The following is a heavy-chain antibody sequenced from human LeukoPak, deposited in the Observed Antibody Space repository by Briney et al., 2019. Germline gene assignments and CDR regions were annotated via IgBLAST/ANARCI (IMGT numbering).Heavy chain of an antibody. Sequence: QAGGSLRLSCAASGFTFSNYGMTWVRQAPGKGLEWVSGLSGSGTITFYADSVKGRFTISRDNSKNTLYLQMNSLRAEDTAVYYCAKDGGGGDCYFDYWGQGTLVTVSS. V-gene: IGHV3-23*01. D-gene: IGHD2-21*02. CDR1: GFTFSNYG. CDR3: AKDGGGGDCYFDY. CDR2: LSGSGTIT. J-gene: IGHJ4*02.